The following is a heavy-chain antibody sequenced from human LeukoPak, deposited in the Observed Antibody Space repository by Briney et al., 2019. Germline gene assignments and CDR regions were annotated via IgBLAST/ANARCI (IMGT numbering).Heavy chain of an antibody. CDR2: IYYSGST. Sequence: SETLSLTCTVSGGSISSYYWSWIRQPPGKGLEWIGYIYYSGSTNYNPSLKSRVTISVDTSKNQFSLKLSSVTAADTAVYYCARSTSGVGVDYWGQGTLVTVSS. CDR1: GGSISSYY. CDR3: ARSTSGVGVDY. J-gene: IGHJ4*02. D-gene: IGHD2-15*01. V-gene: IGHV4-59*01.